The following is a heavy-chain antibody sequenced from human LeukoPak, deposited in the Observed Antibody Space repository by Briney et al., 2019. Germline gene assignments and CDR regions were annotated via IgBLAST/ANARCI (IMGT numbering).Heavy chain of an antibody. CDR2: INPNSGGT. V-gene: IGHV1-2*02. Sequence: ASGKVSCKASGYTFTGYYMHWVRQAPGQGLEWMGWINPNSGGTNYAQKFQGRVTMTRDTSISTAYMELSRLRSDDTAVYYCARDLTMVRGAVDYWGQGTLVTVSS. CDR1: GYTFTGYY. J-gene: IGHJ4*02. CDR3: ARDLTMVRGAVDY. D-gene: IGHD3-10*01.